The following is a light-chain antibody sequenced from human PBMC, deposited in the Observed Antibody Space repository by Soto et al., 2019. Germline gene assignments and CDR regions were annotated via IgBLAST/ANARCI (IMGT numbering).Light chain of an antibody. J-gene: IGKJ1*01. V-gene: IGKV1-6*02. CDR1: QGIGTE. CDR3: LQDVSSPRT. CDR2: AAS. Sequence: AIQMTQSPSSLSASVGDRVTITCRASQGIGTELGWYQLKPGKAPKLLVYAASTLQSGVLPRFSGSGSGTDFTLTISSLQPDDFATYYCLQDVSSPRTFGQGTKVEIK.